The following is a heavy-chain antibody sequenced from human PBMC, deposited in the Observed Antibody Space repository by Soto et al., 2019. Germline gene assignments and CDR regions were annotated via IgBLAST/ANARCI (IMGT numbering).Heavy chain of an antibody. D-gene: IGHD6-19*01. CDR1: GYTFSNYG. CDR3: SRFIMVGGWFDANYYHRMDV. CDR2: ISGYNANT. Sequence: QVQLVQTGAEVKKPGASVTVSCKTSGYTFSNYGINRVRQAPGQGIEWMGWISGYNANTNYAQTVQGRVTMTTDTSPGTVYMELRSLISDDTAIYYRSRFIMVGGWFDANYYHRMDVWGQGTTVTVSS. V-gene: IGHV1-18*01. J-gene: IGHJ6*02.